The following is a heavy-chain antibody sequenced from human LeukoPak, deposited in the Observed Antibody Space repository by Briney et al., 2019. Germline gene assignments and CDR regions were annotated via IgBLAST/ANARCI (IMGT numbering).Heavy chain of an antibody. CDR1: GFTFSGSA. J-gene: IGHJ4*02. V-gene: IGHV3-73*01. CDR2: IRSKANSYAT. Sequence: PGGSLRLSCAASGFTFSGSAMHRVRQASGKGLEWVGRIRSKANSYATAYAASVKGRFTISRDVSKNTAYLQMNSLKTEDTAVYYCTRRGQAVAGNSWGQGTLVTVSS. D-gene: IGHD6-19*01. CDR3: TRRGQAVAGNS.